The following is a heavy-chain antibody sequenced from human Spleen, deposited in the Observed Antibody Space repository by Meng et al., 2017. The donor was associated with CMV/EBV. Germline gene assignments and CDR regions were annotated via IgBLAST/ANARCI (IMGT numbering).Heavy chain of an antibody. J-gene: IGHJ6*02. CDR2: IYHSGST. D-gene: IGHD3-10*01. CDR1: GYSISSGYY. V-gene: IGHV4-38-2*02. CDR3: ARDRGAGSYYNGYYYGVDV. Sequence: SETLSLTCTVSGYSISSGYYWGWNRQPPGKGLEWIGRIYHSGSTYYNPSLKSRVTISVDTSKNQFSLKLSSVTAADTAVYYCARDRGAGSYYNGYYYGVDVWGQGTTVTVSS.